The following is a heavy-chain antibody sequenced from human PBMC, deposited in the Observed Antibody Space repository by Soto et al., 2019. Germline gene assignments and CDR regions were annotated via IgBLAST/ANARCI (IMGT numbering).Heavy chain of an antibody. J-gene: IGHJ5*02. CDR2: IKSKTDGGTT. V-gene: IGHV3-15*07. CDR1: GFTFSNAW. Sequence: EVPLVESGGGLVKPGGSLRLSCAASGFTFSNAWMNWVRQAPGKGLEWVGRIKSKTDGGTTDYAAPAKGRFTISRDDSKNTLYLQINSLKIEDTALYYCTTDPTGGWFDPWGQGTLVTVSS. D-gene: IGHD4-17*01. CDR3: TTDPTGGWFDP.